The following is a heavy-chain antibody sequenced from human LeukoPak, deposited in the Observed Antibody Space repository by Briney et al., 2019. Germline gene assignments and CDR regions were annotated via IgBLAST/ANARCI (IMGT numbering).Heavy chain of an antibody. J-gene: IGHJ4*02. CDR1: GFTFSSYW. V-gene: IGHV3-7*01. Sequence: GGSLRLSCGVSGFTFSSYWMTWVRQAPGKGLEWVANIKQDGSEKYYVDSVKGRFTISRDNAYNSLYLQMNSLRAEDTAVYYCARERGSPPGSDFDYWGQGTLVTVSS. CDR2: IKQDGSEK. CDR3: ARERGSPPGSDFDY. D-gene: IGHD3-10*01.